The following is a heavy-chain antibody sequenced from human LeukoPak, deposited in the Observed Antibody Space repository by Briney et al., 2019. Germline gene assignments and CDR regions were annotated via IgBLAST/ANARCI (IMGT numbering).Heavy chain of an antibody. J-gene: IGHJ4*02. CDR3: ARDLYRHSSWLDY. Sequence: GWALTLSFPGTRCTYSSFAMHWLRQARGKGLDGVGGISNDGRKKYYADSVRGRFTISRDNSKNTLYLQINSQRADDTAVYYCARDLYRHSSWLDYWGQGALVTVSS. CDR2: ISNDGRKK. CDR1: RCTYSSFA. V-gene: IGHV3-30*04. D-gene: IGHD6-13*01.